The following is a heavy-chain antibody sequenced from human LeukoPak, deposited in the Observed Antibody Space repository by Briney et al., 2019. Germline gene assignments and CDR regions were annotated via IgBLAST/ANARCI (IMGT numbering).Heavy chain of an antibody. CDR2: IKQDGSEK. J-gene: IGHJ4*02. CDR3: ARARGGYDFDY. D-gene: IGHD5-12*01. Sequence: PGRSLRLSCAASRFTFSSYWMSWVRQAPGKGLEWVANIKQDGSEKYYVDSVKGRFTISRDNAKNSLYLQLNSLRAEDTAVYYCARARGGYDFDYWGQGTLVTVSS. V-gene: IGHV3-7*03. CDR1: RFTFSSYW.